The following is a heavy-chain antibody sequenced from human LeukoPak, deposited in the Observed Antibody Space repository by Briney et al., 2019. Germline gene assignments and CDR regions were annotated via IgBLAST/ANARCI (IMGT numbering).Heavy chain of an antibody. CDR3: ARDLDTALVENFYGMDV. CDR1: GFTFSSYE. CDR2: ISSSVSTI. D-gene: IGHD5-18*01. J-gene: IGHJ6*02. V-gene: IGHV3-48*03. Sequence: PGGSLRLSCAASGFTFSSYEMNWVRQAPGKGLEWVSYISSSVSTIYYADSVKGRFTISRDNAKNSLYLQMNSLRAEDKAVYYCARDLDTALVENFYGMDVWGQGTTVTVSS.